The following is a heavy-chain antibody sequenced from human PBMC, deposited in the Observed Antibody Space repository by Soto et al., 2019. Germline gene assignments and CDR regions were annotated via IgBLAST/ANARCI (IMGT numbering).Heavy chain of an antibody. CDR3: AKDRYGDYGGIDY. CDR1: GFTFSSYS. V-gene: IGHV3-21*04. CDR2: ISSSSSYI. Sequence: GGSLRLSCAASGFTFSSYSMNWVRQAPGKGLEWVSSISSSSSYIYYADSVKGRFTISRDNAKNSLYLQMNSLRAEDTAVYYCAKDRYGDYGGIDYWGQGTMVTVAS. D-gene: IGHD4-17*01. J-gene: IGHJ4*02.